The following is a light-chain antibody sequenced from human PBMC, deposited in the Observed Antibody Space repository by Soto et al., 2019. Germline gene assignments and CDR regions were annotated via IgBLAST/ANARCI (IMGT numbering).Light chain of an antibody. J-gene: IGLJ2*01. CDR1: SSDVGGYNF. Sequence: QSVLTQPPSASGSPGQSVSISCTGTSSDVGGYNFVYWYQQHPGKAPKLMIYEVTKRPSGVPDRFSGSKSGNTASLTVSGLHAEDEADYYCTSYAGSNSPVVFGGGTKLTVL. V-gene: IGLV2-8*01. CDR3: TSYAGSNSPVV. CDR2: EVT.